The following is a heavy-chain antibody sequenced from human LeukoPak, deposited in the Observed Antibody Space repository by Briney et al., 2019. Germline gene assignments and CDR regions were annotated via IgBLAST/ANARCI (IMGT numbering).Heavy chain of an antibody. CDR2: IWYDGSNK. J-gene: IGHJ1*01. D-gene: IGHD4-11*01. CDR3: ARGLDLGYFQR. V-gene: IGHV3-33*01. Sequence: PGGSLRLSCAASGFTFSSYVMHWVRQAPGKGLEWVAVIWYDGSNKYYADSVKGRFTISRDNPKNTLYLQMNNLRAEDTAVYHCARGLDLGYFQRWGQGTLVTVSS. CDR1: GFTFSSYV.